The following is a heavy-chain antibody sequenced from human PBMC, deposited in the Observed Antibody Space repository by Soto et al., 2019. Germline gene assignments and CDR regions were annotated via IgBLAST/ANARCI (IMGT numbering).Heavy chain of an antibody. CDR2: ISSSGSST. Sequence: QVQLVESGGGLVKPGGSLRLSCAASGFTFGDYYMSWIRQAPGKGLEWVSYISSSGSSTYYVDSVRGRFTISRDNAKNSLYLQMDRLGAEDTAVYYCARAAAASPAAWYWGQGTLVTVSS. V-gene: IGHV3-11*01. J-gene: IGHJ4*02. D-gene: IGHD6-25*01. CDR1: GFTFGDYY. CDR3: ARAAAASPAAWY.